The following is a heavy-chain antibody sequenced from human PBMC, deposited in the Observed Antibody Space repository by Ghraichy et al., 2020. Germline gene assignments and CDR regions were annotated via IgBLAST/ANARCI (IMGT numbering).Heavy chain of an antibody. J-gene: IGHJ4*02. CDR1: GGSISSGGYY. CDR3: ARESGSSAYYFDY. D-gene: IGHD1-26*01. CDR2: IYYSGST. Sequence: SETLSLTCTVSGGSISSGGYYWSWIRQHPGKGLEWIGYIYYSGSTYYNPSLKSRVTISVDTSKNQFSLKLSSVTAADTAVYYCARESGSSAYYFDYWGQGTLVTVSS. V-gene: IGHV4-31*03.